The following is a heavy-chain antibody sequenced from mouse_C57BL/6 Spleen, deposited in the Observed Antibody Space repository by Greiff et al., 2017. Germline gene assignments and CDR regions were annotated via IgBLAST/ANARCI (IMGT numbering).Heavy chain of an antibody. V-gene: IGHV1-22*01. CDR3: AHYYGSSYPFAY. CDR1: GYTFTDYN. CDR2: INPNNGGT. Sequence: EVKLMESGPELVKPGASVKMSCKASGYTFTDYNMHWVKQSHGKSLEWIGYINPNNGGTSYNQKFKGKATLTVNKSSSTAYMELRSLTSEDSAVYYCAHYYGSSYPFAYWGQGTLVTVSA. J-gene: IGHJ3*01. D-gene: IGHD1-1*01.